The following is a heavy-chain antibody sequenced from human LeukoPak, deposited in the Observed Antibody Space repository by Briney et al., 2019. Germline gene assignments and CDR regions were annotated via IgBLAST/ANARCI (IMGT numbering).Heavy chain of an antibody. D-gene: IGHD3-10*01. J-gene: IGHJ6*04. CDR1: GLTLSSYG. CDR2: IWYDGSNK. Sequence: PGGSLRLSCAASGLTLSSYGMHWVRQAPGKGLEWVAVIWYDGSNKYYADSVKGRFTISRDNSKNTLYLQMNSLRAEDTAVYYCARVETMVRGVIKAHYYYYYGMDVWGKGTTVTVSS. V-gene: IGHV3-33*01. CDR3: ARVETMVRGVIKAHYYYYYGMDV.